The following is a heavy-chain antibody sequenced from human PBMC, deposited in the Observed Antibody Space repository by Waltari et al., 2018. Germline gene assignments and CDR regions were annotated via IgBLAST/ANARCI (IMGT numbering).Heavy chain of an antibody. D-gene: IGHD4-4*01. CDR1: GGSISSSSYY. CDR3: ARLKGIYSSFDP. J-gene: IGHJ5*02. CDR2: IYYSGST. Sequence: QLQLQESGPGLVKPSETLSLTRTVSGGSISSSSYYWGWIRQPPGKGLEWIGSIYYSGSTYYNPSLKSRVTISVDTSKNQFSLKLSSVTAADTAVYYCARLKGIYSSFDPWGQGTLVTVSS. V-gene: IGHV4-39*01.